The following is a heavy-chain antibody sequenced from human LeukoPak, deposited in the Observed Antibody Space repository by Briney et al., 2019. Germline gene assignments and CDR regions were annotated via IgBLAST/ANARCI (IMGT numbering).Heavy chain of an antibody. CDR2: IIPILGIA. D-gene: IGHD6-13*01. V-gene: IGHV1-69*04. Sequence: GSSVKVSCKASGGTFSSYAISWVRQAPGQGLEWMGRIIPILGIANYAQKFQGRVTITTDESTSTAYMELSSLRSEDTAVYYCASPAGGFVGSSSWNFQHWGQGTLVTVSS. CDR3: ASPAGGFVGSSSWNFQH. J-gene: IGHJ1*01. CDR1: GGTFSSYA.